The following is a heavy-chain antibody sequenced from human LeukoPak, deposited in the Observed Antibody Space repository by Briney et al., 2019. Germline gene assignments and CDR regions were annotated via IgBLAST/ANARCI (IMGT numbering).Heavy chain of an antibody. CDR2: ISSSSSYI. D-gene: IGHD4-23*01. J-gene: IGHJ4*02. CDR3: ARESPTVGWDY. CDR1: GFTFSSYS. Sequence: GGSLRLSCAASGFTFSSYSMNWVRQAPGKGLEWVSSISSSSSYIYYADSVKGRFTISRENAKNSLYLQMNSLRAGDTAVYYCARESPTVGWDYWGQGTLVTVSS. V-gene: IGHV3-21*01.